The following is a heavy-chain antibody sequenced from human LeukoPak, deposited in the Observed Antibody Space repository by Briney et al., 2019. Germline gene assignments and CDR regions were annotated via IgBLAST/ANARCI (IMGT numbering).Heavy chain of an antibody. CDR2: IHYSGST. D-gene: IGHD1-26*01. CDR1: GGSIGSHY. J-gene: IGHJ3*02. CDR3: ARDTNAFDI. Sequence: SETLSLTCTVSGGSIGSHYWSWLRQPPGKGLEWIAYIHYSGSTNYTPSLKSRVTISVDTSKNQFYLKLNSVTAADTAVYYCARDTNAFDIWGQGTMVIVS. V-gene: IGHV4-59*11.